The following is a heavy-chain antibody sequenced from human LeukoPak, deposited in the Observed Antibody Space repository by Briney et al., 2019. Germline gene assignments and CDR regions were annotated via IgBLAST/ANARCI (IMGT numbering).Heavy chain of an antibody. CDR3: AREPGWINYGMDV. V-gene: IGHV3-23*01. CDR2: IGASGGST. J-gene: IGHJ6*02. D-gene: IGHD6-19*01. CDR1: GFTFSSYA. Sequence: PGGSLRLSCATSGFTFSSYAMSWVRQAPGKGLEWVSGIGASGGSTYYADSVKGRFTISRDNAKNSLYLQMNSLRDEDTAVYYCAREPGWINYGMDVWGQGTTATVSS.